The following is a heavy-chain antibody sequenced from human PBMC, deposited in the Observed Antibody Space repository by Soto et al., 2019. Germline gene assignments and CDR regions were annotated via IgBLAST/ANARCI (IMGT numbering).Heavy chain of an antibody. CDR1: GGSISSGGYY. CDR3: ARFPHYYDSSGYYAAFDI. CDR2: IYYSGST. D-gene: IGHD3-22*01. J-gene: IGHJ3*02. V-gene: IGHV4-31*03. Sequence: KTSETLSLTCTVSGGSISSGGYYWSWIRQHPGKGLEWIGYIYYSGSTYYNPSLKSRVTISVDTSKNQFSLKLSSVTAADTAVYYCARFPHYYDSSGYYAAFDIWGQGTMVTVSS.